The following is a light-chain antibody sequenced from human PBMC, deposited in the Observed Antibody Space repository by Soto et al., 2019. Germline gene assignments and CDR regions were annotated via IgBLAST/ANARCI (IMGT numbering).Light chain of an antibody. CDR1: QSVSSY. Sequence: EIVLTQSPATLSLSPGARATLSCRASQSVSSYLAWYQQKPGQAPRLLIYDASNRATGIPARFSGSGSGTDVTLTISSLEPEDCAVYYCQQRSNWPPRVTFGQGTKLEIK. CDR3: QQRSNWPPRVT. V-gene: IGKV3-11*01. J-gene: IGKJ2*01. CDR2: DAS.